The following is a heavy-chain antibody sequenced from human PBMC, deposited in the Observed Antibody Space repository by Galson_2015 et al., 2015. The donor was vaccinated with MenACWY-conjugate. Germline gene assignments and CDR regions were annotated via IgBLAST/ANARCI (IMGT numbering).Heavy chain of an antibody. V-gene: IGHV3-7*03. CDR2: IKKDGSEK. D-gene: IGHD4-17*01. Sequence: SLRLSCAASGFTFRNYWMTWVRQAPGKGLEWVASIKKDGSEKYYVDSVKGRFTISRDNAKNSLYLEMNSLRVEDTAVYSCARGHYGMVGSTPGQNALDFWGQGTRVTVSS. J-gene: IGHJ3*01. CDR1: GFTFRNYW. CDR3: ARGHYGMVGSTPGQNALDF.